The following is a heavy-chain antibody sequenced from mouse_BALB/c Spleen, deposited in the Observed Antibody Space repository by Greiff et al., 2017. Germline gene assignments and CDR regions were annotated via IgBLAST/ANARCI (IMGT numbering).Heavy chain of an antibody. CDR3: TREGPHYYGSSGYAMDY. D-gene: IGHD1-1*01. CDR1: GFTFSSYT. CDR2: ISSGGSYT. Sequence: EVHLVESGGGLVKPGGSLKLSCAASGFTFSSYTMSWVRQPPEKRLEWVATISSGGSYTYYPDSVKGRFTISRDNAKNTLYLQMSSLKSEDTAMYYCTREGPHYYGSSGYAMDYWGQGTAVTVAS. V-gene: IGHV5-6-4*01. J-gene: IGHJ4*01.